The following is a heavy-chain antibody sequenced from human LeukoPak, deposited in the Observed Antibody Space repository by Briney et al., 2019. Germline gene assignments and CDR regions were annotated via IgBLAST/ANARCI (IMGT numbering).Heavy chain of an antibody. J-gene: IGHJ3*02. CDR1: GGSVSSGGYY. CDR3: ARGRSRMEWFRAFDI. V-gene: IGHV4-31*03. Sequence: SETLSLTCTVSGGSVSSGGYYWSWIRRHPGKGLEWIGYIYYSGSTYYNPSLKSRVTISVDTSKNQFSLKLSSVTAADTAVYYCARGRSRMEWFRAFDIWGQGTIVTVSS. D-gene: IGHD3-3*01. CDR2: IYYSGST.